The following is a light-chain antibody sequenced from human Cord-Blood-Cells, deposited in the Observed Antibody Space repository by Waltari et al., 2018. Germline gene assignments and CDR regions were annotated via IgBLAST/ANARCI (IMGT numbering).Light chain of an antibody. CDR2: DVS. CDR1: SSDAGGSNY. CDR3: CSYAGSYTFV. Sequence: QSALTKPRSVSGSPGQSVTISCTGTSSDAGGSNYVSWYQQHPGKAPKLMLYDVSKRPSGVPDRFSGSKSGNTASLTISGLQAEDEADYYCCSYAGSYTFVFGGGTKLTVL. V-gene: IGLV2-11*01. J-gene: IGLJ2*01.